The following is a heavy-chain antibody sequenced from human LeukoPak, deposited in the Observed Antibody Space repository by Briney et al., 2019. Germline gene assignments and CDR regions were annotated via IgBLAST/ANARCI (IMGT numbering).Heavy chain of an antibody. J-gene: IGHJ4*02. Sequence: GGSLRLSCAASEFTFSDYSMNWVRQAPGKGLEWVASISSSSRYIYYADSVKGRFTISRDNAKNSLYLQMNSLRAEDTAVYYCARNYFDYWGQGTLVTVSS. CDR2: ISSSSRYI. V-gene: IGHV3-21*01. CDR3: ARNYFDY. CDR1: EFTFSDYS.